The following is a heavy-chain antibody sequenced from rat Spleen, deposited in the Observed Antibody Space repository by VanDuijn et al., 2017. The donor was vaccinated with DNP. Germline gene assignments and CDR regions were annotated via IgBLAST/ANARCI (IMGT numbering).Heavy chain of an antibody. D-gene: IGHD1-11*01. J-gene: IGHJ3*01. CDR3: ARPNYGGYEGWFAY. V-gene: IGHV5S10*01. Sequence: EVQLVESGGGLVQAGRSLKLSCAASGFTFSDYNMAWVRQAPKKGLEWVATIFYAGTTTYYRGSVKGRFTISRDNTKSSLYLQMDSLRSEDTATYYCARPNYGGYEGWFAYWGQGTLVTVSS. CDR2: IFYAGTTT. CDR1: GFTFSDYN.